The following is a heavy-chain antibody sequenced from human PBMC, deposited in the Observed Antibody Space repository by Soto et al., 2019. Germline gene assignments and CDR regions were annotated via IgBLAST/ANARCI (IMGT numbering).Heavy chain of an antibody. CDR2: IYYSGST. CDR3: ARTSRITIFGVVDDAFDI. V-gene: IGHV4-31*03. CDR1: GGSISSGGYY. D-gene: IGHD3-3*01. Sequence: PSETLSLTCTVSGGSISSGGYYWSWIRQHPGKGLEWIGYIYYSGSTYYNPSLKSRVTISVDTSKNQFSLKLSSVTAADTAVYYCARTSRITIFGVVDDAFDIWGQGTMVTVSS. J-gene: IGHJ3*02.